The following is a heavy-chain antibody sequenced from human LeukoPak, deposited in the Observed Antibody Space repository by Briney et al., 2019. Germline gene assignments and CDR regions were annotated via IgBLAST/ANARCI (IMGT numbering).Heavy chain of an antibody. CDR3: ARCSQLLWFGELSSYYGMDV. CDR1: GYTFTSYG. D-gene: IGHD3-10*01. J-gene: IGHJ6*02. V-gene: IGHV1-18*01. Sequence: ASVKVSCKASGYTFTSYGISWVRQAPGQGLEWMGWISAYNGNTNYAQKLQGRVTMTTDTSTSTAYMELRSLRSDDTAVYYCARCSQLLWFGELSSYYGMDVWSQGTTVTVSS. CDR2: ISAYNGNT.